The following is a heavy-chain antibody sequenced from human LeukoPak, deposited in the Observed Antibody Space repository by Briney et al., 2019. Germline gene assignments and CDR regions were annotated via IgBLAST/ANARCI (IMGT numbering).Heavy chain of an antibody. D-gene: IGHD5-24*01. CDR2: INPNSGGT. V-gene: IGHV1-2*02. J-gene: IGHJ4*02. CDR3: ARDLDGSSDH. CDR1: GYTFTVCY. Sequence: SVTVSCTSSGYTFTVCYMHWVRHPPGRGLEWMGWINPNSGGTNYAQKFQGRVTMTRDTSISTAYMELSRLRSDDTAVYYCARDLDGSSDHWGQGTLVTVSS.